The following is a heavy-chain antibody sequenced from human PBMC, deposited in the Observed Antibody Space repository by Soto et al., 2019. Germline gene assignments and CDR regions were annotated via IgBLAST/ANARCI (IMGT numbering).Heavy chain of an antibody. D-gene: IGHD1-1*01. CDR1: GFTFSNYG. CDR2: ISGSGGST. J-gene: IGHJ4*02. Sequence: EVQLLESGGGLVQPGGSLRLSCTASGFTFSNYGMGWVRQAPGKGLEWVSSISGSGGSTYYADSVRGRFTISRDNSKNTLYLQMNSLRAEDTAVYYCAKFFPATGTGYWGQGTLVTVSS. V-gene: IGHV3-23*01. CDR3: AKFFPATGTGY.